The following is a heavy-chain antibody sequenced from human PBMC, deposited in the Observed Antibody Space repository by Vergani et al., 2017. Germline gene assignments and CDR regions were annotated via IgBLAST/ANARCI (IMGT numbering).Heavy chain of an antibody. D-gene: IGHD3-22*01. CDR1: GFTFSSYG. CDR3: AKEGYYSSGYYPIYWYFDL. J-gene: IGHJ2*01. V-gene: IGHV3-33*06. Sequence: QVQLVESGGGVVQPGRSLRLSCAASGFTFSSYGMHWVRQAPGKGLEWVAVIWYDGSNKYYADSVKGRFTISRDNSKNTLYLQMNSLRAEDTAVYYCAKEGYYSSGYYPIYWYFDLWGRGTLVTVSS. CDR2: IWYDGSNK.